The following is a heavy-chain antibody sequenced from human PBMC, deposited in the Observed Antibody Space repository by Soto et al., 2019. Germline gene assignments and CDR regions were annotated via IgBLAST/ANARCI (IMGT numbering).Heavy chain of an antibody. V-gene: IGHV1-69*01. D-gene: IGHD2-2*02. CDR3: TSDIVVVPADISGHYGMDV. J-gene: IGHJ6*02. CDR2: IIPIFGTA. CDR1: GGTFSSYA. Sequence: QVQLVQSGAEVKKPGSSVKVSCKASGGTFSSYAISWVRQAPGQGLEWMGGIIPIFGTANYAQKFQGRVTITADESTSTAYMELSSLRSEDTAVYYCTSDIVVVPADISGHYGMDVWGQGTTVTVSS.